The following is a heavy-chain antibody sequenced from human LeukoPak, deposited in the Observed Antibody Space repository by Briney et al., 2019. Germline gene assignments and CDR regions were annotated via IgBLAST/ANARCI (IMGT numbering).Heavy chain of an antibody. D-gene: IGHD2-21*01. Sequence: SETLSLTCAVYGGSSSGYYWSWIRQPPGKGLEWIGEINHSGSTNYNPSLKSRVTISVDTSKNQFSLKLSSVTAADTAVYYCARGAYCGGDCYPAHYYYYYYMDVRGKGTTVTVSS. J-gene: IGHJ6*03. CDR3: ARGAYCGGDCYPAHYYYYYYMDV. V-gene: IGHV4-34*01. CDR1: GGSSSGYY. CDR2: INHSGST.